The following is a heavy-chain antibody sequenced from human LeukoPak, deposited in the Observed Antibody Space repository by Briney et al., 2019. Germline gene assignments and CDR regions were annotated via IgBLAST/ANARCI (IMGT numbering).Heavy chain of an antibody. CDR2: IWSDGSGK. J-gene: IGHJ4*02. CDR3: ARRGSGTHCRDY. D-gene: IGHD1-26*01. Sequence: PGGSLRLSCATSGFTFSTYGMHWVRQAPGKGLEWVAIIWSDGSGKYYADSVRGRFTISRDNSRNTLYLQMDSLRAEDTAVYYCARRGSGTHCRDYWGQGTLVTVSS. CDR1: GFTFSTYG. V-gene: IGHV3-33*01.